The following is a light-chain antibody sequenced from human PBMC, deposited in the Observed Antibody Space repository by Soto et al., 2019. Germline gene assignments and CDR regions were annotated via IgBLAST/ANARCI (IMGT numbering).Light chain of an antibody. CDR2: GAS. CDR1: QSVSSS. J-gene: IGKJ1*01. V-gene: IGKV3-15*01. CDR3: QQYNNWWT. Sequence: EVVMTQSPATLSMSPGERATLSCRASQSVSSSLAWYQQKPGQAPRPLIYGASTRATGIPDRFSGSGSETEFTLTISSLQAEDFAIYYCQQYNNWWTFGQGAKVDIK.